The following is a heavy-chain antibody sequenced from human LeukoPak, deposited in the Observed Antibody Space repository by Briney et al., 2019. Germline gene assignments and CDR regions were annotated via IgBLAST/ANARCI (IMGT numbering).Heavy chain of an antibody. CDR1: GFTVSNNA. J-gene: IGHJ4*02. V-gene: IGHV3-21*04. CDR2: IGISSNKI. D-gene: IGHD3-10*01. Sequence: GGSLRLSCVASGFTVSNNALTWFRQAPGKGLEWVSSIGISSNKIYYADSVKGRFIISRDNAKNSVYLQMNSLRAEDTALYYCAKAELYGSGSYYKGWGQGTLVTVSS. CDR3: AKAELYGSGSYYKG.